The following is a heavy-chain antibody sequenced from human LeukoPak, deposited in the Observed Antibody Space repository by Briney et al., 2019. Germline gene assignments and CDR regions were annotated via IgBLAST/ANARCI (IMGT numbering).Heavy chain of an antibody. V-gene: IGHV4-31*03. CDR1: GGSISSGGYY. CDR2: IYYSGST. J-gene: IGHJ3*02. D-gene: IGHD3-10*01. CDR3: ARDRYGSGPGDGFDI. Sequence: SETLSLTCTVSGGSISSGGYYWSWIRQHPGKGLEWIGSIYYSGSTYYNPSLKSRVTISVDTSKNQFSLKLSSVTAADTAAYYCARDRYGSGPGDGFDIWGQGTMVTVSS.